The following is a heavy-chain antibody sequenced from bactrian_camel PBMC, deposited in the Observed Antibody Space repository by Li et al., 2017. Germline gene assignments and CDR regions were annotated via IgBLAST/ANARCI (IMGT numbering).Heavy chain of an antibody. CDR1: GYTGSSNC. CDR2: IDINGIT. J-gene: IGHJ4*01. V-gene: IGHV3S1*01. Sequence: HVQLVESGGGSVQAGGSLRLSCAASGYTGSSNCMAWFRQVPGKEREGVAAIDINGITMYADSVRGRFAISEENAKNALYLQLNSLKTEDTAMYYCAKDSGLGGVSFSEWGQGTQVTVS. D-gene: IGHD3*01. CDR3: AKDSGLGGVSFSE.